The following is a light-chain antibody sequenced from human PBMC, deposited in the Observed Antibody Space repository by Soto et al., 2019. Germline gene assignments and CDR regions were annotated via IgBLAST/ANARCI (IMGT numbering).Light chain of an antibody. J-gene: IGLJ3*02. Sequence: QSVLTQPPSASGTPGQRVTISCSGSSSNIGSNTVNWYQQLPGTAPKLLIYSNNQRPSGVPDRFSGSKSGTSAFLAISGLQSEDEADYYCAAWDDSLNGSNWVFGGGTKVTVL. V-gene: IGLV1-44*01. CDR3: AAWDDSLNGSNWV. CDR1: SSNIGSNT. CDR2: SNN.